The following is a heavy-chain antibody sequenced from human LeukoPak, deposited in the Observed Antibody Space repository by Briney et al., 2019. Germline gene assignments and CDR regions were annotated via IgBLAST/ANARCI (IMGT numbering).Heavy chain of an antibody. CDR2: IYYSGSA. Sequence: SQTLSLTCTVSGGSISSGDYYWSWIRQPPGKGLEWIGYIYYSGSAYYNPSLKSRVTISVDTSENQFSLKLSSVTAADTAVYYCARSYYYDRKNDPWGQGTLVTVSS. CDR3: ARSYYYDRKNDP. CDR1: GGSISSGDYY. V-gene: IGHV4-30-4*01. D-gene: IGHD3-22*01. J-gene: IGHJ5*02.